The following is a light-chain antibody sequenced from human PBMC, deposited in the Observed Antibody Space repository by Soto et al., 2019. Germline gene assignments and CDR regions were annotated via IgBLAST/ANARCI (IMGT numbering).Light chain of an antibody. CDR1: SSNIGNNY. J-gene: IGLJ1*01. CDR3: GTWDSSLSAGYV. Sequence: QSVLTQPPSVSAAPGQKVTISCSGSSSNIGNNYVSWYQQLPGTAPKLLIYDNNKRPLGIPDRFSGSKSGTSATLGITGLQTGDEADYYCGTWDSSLSAGYVFGTGTKLTVL. V-gene: IGLV1-51*01. CDR2: DNN.